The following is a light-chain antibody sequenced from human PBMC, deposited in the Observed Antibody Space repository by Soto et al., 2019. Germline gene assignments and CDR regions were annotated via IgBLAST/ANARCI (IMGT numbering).Light chain of an antibody. J-gene: IGKJ5*01. V-gene: IGKV1-5*03. CDR3: QQSFSTPT. Sequence: DIHMXQSPSTXXXXXXXXXXLTXRASQSISSWLAWYQQKAGKAPKLLIYKASALESGVPSRFSGSGSGTDFTLTISSLQPEDFATYYCQQSFSTPTFGQGTRL. CDR2: KAS. CDR1: QSISSW.